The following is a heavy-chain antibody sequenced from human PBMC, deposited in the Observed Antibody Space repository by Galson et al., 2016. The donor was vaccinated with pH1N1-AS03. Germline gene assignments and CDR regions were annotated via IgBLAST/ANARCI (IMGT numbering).Heavy chain of an antibody. J-gene: IGHJ3*02. V-gene: IGHV5-10-1*01. Sequence: QSGAEVKKPGESLRISCKGSGYPFTSYWINWVRQMPGKGLEWIGRIDPSDSYINYSPAFEGRVTISSDKSTTTAYLQWNDLKSADTAWYFCATGHYYSGLYRDAFDTWGQGTRVTVSS. CDR1: GYPFTSYW. CDR3: ATGHYYSGLYRDAFDT. D-gene: IGHD1-26*01. CDR2: IDPSDSYI.